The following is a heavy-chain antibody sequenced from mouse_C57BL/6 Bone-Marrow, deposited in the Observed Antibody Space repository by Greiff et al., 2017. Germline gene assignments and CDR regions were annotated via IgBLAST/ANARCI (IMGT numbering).Heavy chain of an antibody. J-gene: IGHJ4*01. CDR3: SREYGNLYYAMDY. CDR1: GYTFTDYY. Sequence: VQLQQSGPELVKPGASVKISCKASGYTFTDYYMNWVKQSHGKSLEWIGDINPNNGGTSYNQKFKGKATLTVDKSSSTAYMELRSLTSEDSAVYYCSREYGNLYYAMDYWGQGTSVTVSS. V-gene: IGHV1-26*01. CDR2: INPNNGGT. D-gene: IGHD2-1*01.